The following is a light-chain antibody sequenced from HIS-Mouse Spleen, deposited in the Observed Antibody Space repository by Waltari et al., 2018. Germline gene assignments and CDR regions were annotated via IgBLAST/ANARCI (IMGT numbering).Light chain of an antibody. V-gene: IGLV3-21*03. J-gene: IGLJ2*01. Sequence: SYVLTQPPSVSVAPGKTARITCGGNNIGSKSVHWYQQKPGQAPVLVVYDGSDRPSGIPERFSGSNSGNTATLTISRGEAGDEADYYCQVWDSSSDHVVFGGGTKLTVL. CDR3: QVWDSSSDHVV. CDR1: NIGSKS. CDR2: DGS.